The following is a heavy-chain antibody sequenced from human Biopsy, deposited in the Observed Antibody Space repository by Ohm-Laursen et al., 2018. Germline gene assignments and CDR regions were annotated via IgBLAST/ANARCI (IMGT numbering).Heavy chain of an antibody. J-gene: IGHJ3*02. CDR1: GDSINNYY. Sequence: TLSLTWAVSGDSINNYYWSWIRQPAGQGLEWIGRIYTSGRPNYNLSLESRVTMSVDKSKNQFSLNLRPVTAADTAVYYCARGTGRYYVYGAFDIWGQGTVVTVSS. D-gene: IGHD1-26*01. CDR3: ARGTGRYYVYGAFDI. V-gene: IGHV4-4*07. CDR2: IYTSGRP.